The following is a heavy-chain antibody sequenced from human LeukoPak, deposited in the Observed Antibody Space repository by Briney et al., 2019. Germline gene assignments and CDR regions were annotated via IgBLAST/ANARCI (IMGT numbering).Heavy chain of an antibody. J-gene: IGHJ5*02. V-gene: IGHV4-34*01. CDR3: ARGGMVRGVHWFDP. D-gene: IGHD3-10*01. Sequence: SETLSLTCAVYGGSFSGYYWSWTRQPPGKGLEWIGEINHSGSTNYNPSLKSRVTISVDTSKNQFSLKLSSVTAADTAVYYCARGGMVRGVHWFDPWGQGTLVTVSS. CDR2: INHSGST. CDR1: GGSFSGYY.